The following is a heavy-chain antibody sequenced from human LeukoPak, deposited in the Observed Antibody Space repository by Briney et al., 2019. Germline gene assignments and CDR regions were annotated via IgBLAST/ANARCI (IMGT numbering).Heavy chain of an antibody. CDR2: IIPIFGTA. J-gene: IGHJ4*02. V-gene: IGHV1-69*05. Sequence: ASVKVSCKASGGTFSSYAISWVRQAPGQGLEWMGGIIPIFGTANYAQKFQGRVTITRDTSASTAYMELSSLTSEDTAVYYCARGRWSATTATYYLDFWGQGTLVTVSS. CDR1: GGTFSSYA. D-gene: IGHD5-24*01. CDR3: ARGRWSATTATYYLDF.